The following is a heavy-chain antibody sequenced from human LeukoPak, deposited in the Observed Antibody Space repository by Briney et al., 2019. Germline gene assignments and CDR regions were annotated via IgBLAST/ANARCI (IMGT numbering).Heavy chain of an antibody. CDR1: GFTLSSRW. D-gene: IGHD3-3*01. Sequence: GGSLRLSCVVSGFTLSSRWMMWVRQAPGKGLEWMTNINRDGSEKNYVDSVKGRFTITRDNAENLLYLQMNSLKVEDTAIYYCATYDSWSGYNIAYWGQGTLVTVSS. CDR3: ATYDSWSGYNIAY. CDR2: INRDGSEK. V-gene: IGHV3-7*03. J-gene: IGHJ4*02.